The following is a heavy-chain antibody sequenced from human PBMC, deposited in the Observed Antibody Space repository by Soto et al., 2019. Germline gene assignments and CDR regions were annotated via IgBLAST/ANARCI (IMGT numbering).Heavy chain of an antibody. D-gene: IGHD6-19*01. V-gene: IGHV1-69*02. CDR1: GGTFSSYT. CDR3: ASSLHGGIAGAGNNWFDP. Sequence: QVQLVQSGAEVKKPGSSVKVSCKASGGTFSSYTISWVRQAPGQGLEWMGRIIPILGIANYAQKFQGRVTITADKLTSTXXMEQSSLRSEDTAVYYCASSLHGGIAGAGNNWFDPWGQGTLVTVSS. CDR2: IIPILGIA. J-gene: IGHJ5*02.